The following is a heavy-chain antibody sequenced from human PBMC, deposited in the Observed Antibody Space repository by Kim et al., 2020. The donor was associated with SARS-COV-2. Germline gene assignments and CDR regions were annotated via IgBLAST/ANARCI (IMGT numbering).Heavy chain of an antibody. D-gene: IGHD2-2*01. J-gene: IGHJ6*01. CDR3: ARSYCTDTRCHEGFYY. CDR1: GASVTSGNYY. Sequence: SETLSLTCSVSGASVTSGNYYWSWIRQPHGKGLEWIGYIYYSGTTNYNPSLKSRVTMSVNTSKNQFSLKLRSMTAADTAVYFCARSYCTDTRCHEGFYY. V-gene: IGHV4-61*01. CDR2: IYYSGTT.